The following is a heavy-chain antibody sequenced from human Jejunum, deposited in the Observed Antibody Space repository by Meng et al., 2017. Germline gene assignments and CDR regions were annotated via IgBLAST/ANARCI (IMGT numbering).Heavy chain of an antibody. CDR2: VYSDGSKK. D-gene: IGHD2-15*01. CDR3: ARDLSVGSFDY. CDR1: GFTISNYG. Sequence: GESLKISCAASGFTISNYGMHWVRQAPGKGLEWVAGVYSDGSKKVYADSVKGRFTISRDFSKNTLYLQMNSLTAEDTAVYYCARDLSVGSFDYGGQGTLVT. V-gene: IGHV3-33*01. J-gene: IGHJ4*02.